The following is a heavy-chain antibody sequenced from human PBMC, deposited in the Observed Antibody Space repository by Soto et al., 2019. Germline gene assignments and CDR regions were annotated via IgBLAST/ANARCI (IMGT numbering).Heavy chain of an antibody. V-gene: IGHV4-39*01. CDR3: ARSYYDILTGHVYYFDY. Sequence: SETLSLTCTVSGGSISSSSYYWGWIRQPPGKGLEWIGSIYYSGSTYYNPSLKSRVTISVDTSKNQFSLKLSSVTAADTAVYYCARSYYDILTGHVYYFDYWAREPWSPSPQ. J-gene: IGHJ4*02. CDR1: GGSISSSSYY. CDR2: IYYSGST. D-gene: IGHD3-9*01.